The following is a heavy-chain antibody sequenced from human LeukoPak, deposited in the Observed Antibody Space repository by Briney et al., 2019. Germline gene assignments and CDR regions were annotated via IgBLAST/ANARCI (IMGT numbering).Heavy chain of an antibody. D-gene: IGHD5-24*01. V-gene: IGHV4-39*07. J-gene: IGHJ4*02. CDR3: ARGRERWLQLRYYFDY. CDR1: GGSISSSSYY. CDR2: IYYSGST. Sequence: SETLSLTCTVSGGSISSSSYYWGWIRQPPGKGLEWIGSIYYSGSTYYNPSLMSRVTILVDTSKNQLSLKLSSVTAADTAVYYCARGRERWLQLRYYFDYWGQGTQVTVSS.